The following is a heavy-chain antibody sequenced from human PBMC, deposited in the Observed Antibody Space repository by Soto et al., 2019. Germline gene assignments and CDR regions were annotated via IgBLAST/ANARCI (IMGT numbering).Heavy chain of an antibody. Sequence: GGSLRLSCAASGFTFSTYSMNWVRQAPGKGLEWVSYISSSSSTIFYTDSVKGRFTVSRDNAKNSLYLQMNSLRAEDTAVYYCARDPERRFLGGYAFDIWGQGTMVTVSS. CDR3: ARDPERRFLGGYAFDI. J-gene: IGHJ3*02. V-gene: IGHV3-48*01. CDR2: ISSSSSTI. D-gene: IGHD1-1*01. CDR1: GFTFSTYS.